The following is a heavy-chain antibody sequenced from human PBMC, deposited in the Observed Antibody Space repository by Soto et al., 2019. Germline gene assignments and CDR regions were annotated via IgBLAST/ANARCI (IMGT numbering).Heavy chain of an antibody. Sequence: QITLKESGPPPVRPAQTLTLTCAFSGFSLTTTSMGVAWIRQPPGKAMEWLALLYWDDDQRYSPSLKDRLTISKDTSRSRVVLTISNMNPEDTGTYFCAHAGDYDLLSFDHWGPGTLVTVSS. D-gene: IGHD4-17*01. CDR3: AHAGDYDLLSFDH. CDR1: GFSLTTTSMG. CDR2: LYWDDDQ. V-gene: IGHV2-5*02. J-gene: IGHJ4*02.